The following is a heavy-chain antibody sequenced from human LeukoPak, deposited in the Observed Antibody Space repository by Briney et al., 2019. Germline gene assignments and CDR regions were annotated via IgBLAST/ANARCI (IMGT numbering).Heavy chain of an antibody. CDR3: ARGRSGAVTMVRGVIPKAWFDP. J-gene: IGHJ5*02. Sequence: PSETLSLTCAVSGYSISSGYYWGWIRQPPGKGLEWIGSIYHSGSTYYNPSLKSRVTISVDTSKNQFSLKLSSVTAADTPVYYCARGRSGAVTMVRGVIPKAWFDPWGQGTLVTVSS. D-gene: IGHD3-10*01. V-gene: IGHV4-38-2*01. CDR1: GYSISSGYY. CDR2: IYHSGST.